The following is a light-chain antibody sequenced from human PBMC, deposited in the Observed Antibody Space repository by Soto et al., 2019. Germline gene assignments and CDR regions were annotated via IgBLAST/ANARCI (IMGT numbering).Light chain of an antibody. V-gene: IGKV3-20*01. CDR1: QSVSIY. Sequence: EIVLTQSPATLSLSPGERATLSCRASQSVSIYLAWYQQKPGQAPRLLIHGTSCRATGIPDRFSGSGSGTDFTLTISSLEPEDFAVYYCQHFGSSLRTFGQGTKVDIK. J-gene: IGKJ1*01. CDR2: GTS. CDR3: QHFGSSLRT.